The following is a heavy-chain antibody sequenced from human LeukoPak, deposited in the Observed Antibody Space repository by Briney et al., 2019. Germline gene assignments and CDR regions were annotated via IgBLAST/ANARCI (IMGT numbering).Heavy chain of an antibody. CDR3: AKDPQPRPFDY. CDR2: ISGSGGST. Sequence: QPGRSLRLSCTASGFTFGDYAMSWVRQAPGKGLEWVSAISGSGGSTYYADSVKGRFTISRDNSKNTLYLQMNSLRAEDTAVYYCAKDPQPRPFDYWGQGTLVTVSS. CDR1: GFTFGDYA. J-gene: IGHJ4*02. D-gene: IGHD1-14*01. V-gene: IGHV3-23*01.